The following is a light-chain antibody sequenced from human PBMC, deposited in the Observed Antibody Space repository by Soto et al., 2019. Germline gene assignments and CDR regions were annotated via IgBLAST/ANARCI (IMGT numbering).Light chain of an antibody. Sequence: IVLTQSPCTLSLSPGERATLSCGASQSVSTSQLAWYQQKPGQAPRLLIFGASSRATGIPDRFRGSGSGTDFTLTISRLEPEDFAVYYCQQYGGSTRTFGQGAKVDIK. CDR1: QSVSTSQ. CDR2: GAS. CDR3: QQYGGSTRT. V-gene: IGKV3-20*01. J-gene: IGKJ1*01.